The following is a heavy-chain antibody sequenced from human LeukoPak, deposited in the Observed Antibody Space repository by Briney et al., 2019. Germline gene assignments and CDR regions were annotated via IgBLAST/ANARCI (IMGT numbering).Heavy chain of an antibody. V-gene: IGHV1-2*02. J-gene: IGHJ4*02. CDR1: GYTFTGYY. D-gene: IGHD1-26*01. CDR3: ARSRLTFGSYSDY. CDR2: INPNSGGT. Sequence: ASVKVSCKASGYTFTGYYMHWVRQAPGQGLEWMGWINPNSGGTNYAQNFQDRVTMTRDTSIGTAYMELSRLRSDDTAVYYRARSRLTFGSYSDYWGQGTLVTVSS.